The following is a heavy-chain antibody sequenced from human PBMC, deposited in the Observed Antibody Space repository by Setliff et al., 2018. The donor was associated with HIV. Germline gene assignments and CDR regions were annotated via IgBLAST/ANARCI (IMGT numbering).Heavy chain of an antibody. V-gene: IGHV1-3*01. CDR1: GYTLSKYA. D-gene: IGHD5-12*01. CDR3: ARDRTTRFYFKGSGYSDYFDH. Sequence: ASVKVSCKASGYTLSKYAMHWVRQAPGQRLEWMGWISAGKGGTKYSQKFQGRVTITTDTSASAVYMELSSLTSEDTAIYFCARDRTTRFYFKGSGYSDYFDHWGQGTLVTVSS. J-gene: IGHJ4*02. CDR2: ISAGKGGT.